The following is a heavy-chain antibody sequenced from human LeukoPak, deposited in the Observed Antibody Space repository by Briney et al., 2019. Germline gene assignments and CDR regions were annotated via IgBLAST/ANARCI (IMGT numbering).Heavy chain of an antibody. CDR1: GFTFSSYS. CDR3: ARDYYDSSGWYFDY. CDR2: ISSSSSYI. Sequence: KSGGSLRLSCAASGFTFSSYSMNWVRQAPGKGLEWVASISSSSSYIYYADSVKGRFTISRDNAKNSLYLQMNSLRAEDTAVYYCARDYYDSSGWYFDYWGQGTLVTVSS. V-gene: IGHV3-21*01. D-gene: IGHD3-22*01. J-gene: IGHJ4*02.